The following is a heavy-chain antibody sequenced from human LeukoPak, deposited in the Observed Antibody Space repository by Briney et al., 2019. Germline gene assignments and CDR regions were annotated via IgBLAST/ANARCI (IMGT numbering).Heavy chain of an antibody. Sequence: PPETLSLTCTVSGGSISSGGSYSRWIRQHPGKGLEWIGSISYSGSTYYNPSLKSRVTISVDTSKNQFSLKLSSVTAADTAVYYCARGSPVDYYDAYGIDPWGQGTLVTVSS. CDR1: GGSISSGGSY. CDR2: ISYSGST. V-gene: IGHV4-31*03. CDR3: ARGSPVDYYDAYGIDP. J-gene: IGHJ5*02. D-gene: IGHD3-22*01.